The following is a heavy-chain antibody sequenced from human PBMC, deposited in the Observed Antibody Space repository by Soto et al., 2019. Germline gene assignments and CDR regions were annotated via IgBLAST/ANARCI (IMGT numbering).Heavy chain of an antibody. V-gene: IGHV5-51*01. D-gene: IGHD4-17*01. CDR1: GYSFTSYW. Sequence: GESLKISCKGSGYSFTSYWIGWVRQMPGKGLEWMGIIYPGDSDTRYSPSFQGQVTISADKSISTAYLQWSSLKASDTAMYYCARPLPTAIFAFDIWGQGTMVTISS. CDR3: ARPLPTAIFAFDI. CDR2: IYPGDSDT. J-gene: IGHJ3*02.